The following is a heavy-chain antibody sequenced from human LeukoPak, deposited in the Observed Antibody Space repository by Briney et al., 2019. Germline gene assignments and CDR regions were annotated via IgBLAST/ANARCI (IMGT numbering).Heavy chain of an antibody. J-gene: IGHJ4*02. CDR3: AKPSVGGRDHGGDY. CDR1: GFTFSSYA. CDR2: ISGSGGST. V-gene: IGHV3-23*01. D-gene: IGHD4-23*01. Sequence: PGASLRLSCAASGFTFSSYAMSWVRQAPGKGLEWVSAISGSGGSTYYADSVKGRFTISRDNSKNTLYLQMNSLRAEDTAVYYCAKPSVGGRDHGGDYWGQGTLVTASS.